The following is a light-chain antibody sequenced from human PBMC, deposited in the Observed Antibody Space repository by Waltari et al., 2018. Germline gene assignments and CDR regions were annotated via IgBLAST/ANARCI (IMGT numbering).Light chain of an antibody. CDR1: SSDVGGYNY. CDR3: SSYTRSRGMV. V-gene: IGLV2-14*01. CDR2: EVS. Sequence: QSALTQPASVSGSPGQSITISCTGTSSDVGGYNYVSWSQHHPAKAPKLMIYEVSNRPSGVSIRFSGSKAGNTASRTISGIQAEDEAAYYCSSYTRSRGMVFGGGTKLTVL. J-gene: IGLJ2*01.